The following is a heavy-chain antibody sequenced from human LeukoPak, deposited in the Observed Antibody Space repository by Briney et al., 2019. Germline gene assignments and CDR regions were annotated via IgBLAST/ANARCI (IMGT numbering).Heavy chain of an antibody. CDR3: ARHRTGKTYYYDSSGYYPDY. CDR2: IYYSGST. CDR1: GGSISSYF. Sequence: SETLSLTCTVSGGSISSYFWNWIRQPPGKGLEWIGSIYYSGSTYYNPSLKSRVTISVDTSKNQFSLKLSSVTAADTAVYYCARHRTGKTYYYDSSGYYPDYWGQGTLVTVSS. D-gene: IGHD3-22*01. V-gene: IGHV4-59*05. J-gene: IGHJ4*02.